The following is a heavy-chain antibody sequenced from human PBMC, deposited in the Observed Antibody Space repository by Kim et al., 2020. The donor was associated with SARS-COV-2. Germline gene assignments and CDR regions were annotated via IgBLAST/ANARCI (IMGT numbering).Heavy chain of an antibody. V-gene: IGHV3-23*01. CDR3: ASGPIAAAGSGVFYYYGMDV. D-gene: IGHD6-13*01. J-gene: IGHJ6*02. Sequence: GRFTISRDNSKNTLELQMNSLRAEDTAVYYCASGPIAAAGSGVFYYYGMDVWGQGTTVTVSS.